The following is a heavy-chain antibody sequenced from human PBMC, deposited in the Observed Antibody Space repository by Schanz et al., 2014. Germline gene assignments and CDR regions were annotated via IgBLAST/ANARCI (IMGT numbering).Heavy chain of an antibody. D-gene: IGHD2-21*01. V-gene: IGHV3-48*04. Sequence: EVHLVESGGGLGQRGGSLIVSCEGSGFTFNSYSMNWVRQAPGKGLEWISYISSTSSSKDYADSVKGRFTISRDNAKNSLYLQMHSLRAEDTAVYYCARGRSLGWCDYWGQGTLVTVSS. CDR2: ISSTSSSK. J-gene: IGHJ4*02. CDR3: ARGRSLGWCDY. CDR1: GFTFNSYS.